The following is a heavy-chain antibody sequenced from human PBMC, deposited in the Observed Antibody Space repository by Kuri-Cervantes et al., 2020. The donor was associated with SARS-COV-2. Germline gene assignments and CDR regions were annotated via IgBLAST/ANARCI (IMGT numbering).Heavy chain of an antibody. D-gene: IGHD4-17*01. CDR1: GFSLSTSGVG. V-gene: IGHV2-5*05. J-gene: IGHJ4*02. CDR3: AQVTTQEFDY. CDR2: IYWDDDK. Sequence: SGPTLVKPTQTRTLTCTFSGFSLSTSGVGVGWIRQPPGKALEWLALIYWDDDKRYGPSLKSRLTSTKDTYKNQVVLTMTNMDPVDTATYYCAQVTTQEFDYWCQGTLVTVSS.